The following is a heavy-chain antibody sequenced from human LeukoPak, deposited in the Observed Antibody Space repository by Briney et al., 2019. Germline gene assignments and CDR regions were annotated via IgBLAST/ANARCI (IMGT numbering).Heavy chain of an antibody. D-gene: IGHD3-22*01. V-gene: IGHV1-18*01. J-gene: IGHJ4*02. Sequence: ASVKVSCKASGYTFTSYGISWVRQAPGQGLEWMGWISAYNGNTNYAQKLQGRVTMTTDTSTSTAYMELRSLRSDDTAVYYCARDLGVYYDSSGYDYWGQGTLVTVSS. CDR3: ARDLGVYYDSSGYDY. CDR2: ISAYNGNT. CDR1: GYTFTSYG.